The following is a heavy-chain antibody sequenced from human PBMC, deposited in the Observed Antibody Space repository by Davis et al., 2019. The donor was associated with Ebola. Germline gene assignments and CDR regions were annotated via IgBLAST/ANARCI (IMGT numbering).Heavy chain of an antibody. CDR3: ARGPSTGNSFSY. Sequence: PGGSLRLSCAASGFSFSSYWMSWIRQAPGKGLEWVSYISSSSSYTNYADSVKGRFTISRDNAKNSLYLQMSSLRAEDTAVYYCARGPSTGNSFSYWGQGTLVTVSS. J-gene: IGHJ4*02. V-gene: IGHV3-11*06. CDR2: ISSSSSYT. CDR1: GFSFSSYW. D-gene: IGHD6-13*01.